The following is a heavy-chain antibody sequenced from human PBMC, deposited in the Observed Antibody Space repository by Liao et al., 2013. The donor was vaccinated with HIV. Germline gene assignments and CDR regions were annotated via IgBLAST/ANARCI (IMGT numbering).Heavy chain of an antibody. CDR3: ARDNYYDSSGYYYPFDY. Sequence: QVQLQESGPGLVKASETLSLTCTVSGGSISNNNWNWIRQPAYKGLEWIGRINTSGSTNCSPSLMSRVTISVDTSKNQFSLKLSSVTAADTAVYYCARDNYYDSSGYYYPFDYWGQGTLVTVSS. D-gene: IGHD3-22*01. CDR1: GGSISNNN. CDR2: INTSGST. J-gene: IGHJ4*02. V-gene: IGHV4-4*07.